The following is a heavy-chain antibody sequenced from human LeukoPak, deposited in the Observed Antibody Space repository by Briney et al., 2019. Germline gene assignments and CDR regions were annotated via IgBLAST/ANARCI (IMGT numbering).Heavy chain of an antibody. Sequence: ASVKVSCKASGYTFTSYGISWVRQAPGQGLERMGWISAYNGNTNYAQKLQGRVTMTTDTSTSTAYMELRSLRSDDTAVYYCARSIVVVTASDYWGQGTLVTVSS. CDR3: ARSIVVVTASDY. CDR2: ISAYNGNT. CDR1: GYTFTSYG. V-gene: IGHV1-18*01. D-gene: IGHD2-21*02. J-gene: IGHJ4*02.